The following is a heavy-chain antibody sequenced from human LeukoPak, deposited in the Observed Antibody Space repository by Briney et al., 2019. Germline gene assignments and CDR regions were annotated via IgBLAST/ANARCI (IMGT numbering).Heavy chain of an antibody. J-gene: IGHJ6*03. CDR2: IQYDGSNQ. CDR1: GFTVSSTY. V-gene: IGHV3-30*02. CDR3: AKDRCSNGVGCYYYYMDV. Sequence: GGSLRLSCAASGFTVSSTYMSWVRQAPGKGLEWVAYIQYDGSNQQYADSVKGRFSISRDSSKNILYLQMNSLRAEDTAVYYCAKDRCSNGVGCYYYYMDVWGKGTTVTISS. D-gene: IGHD2-8*01.